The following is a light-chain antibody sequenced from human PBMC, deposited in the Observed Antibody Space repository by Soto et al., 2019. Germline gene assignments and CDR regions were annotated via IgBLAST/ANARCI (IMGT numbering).Light chain of an antibody. Sequence: DIQMTQFPSSVCASVGDRVHITCRASQGIGPWLAWYQQKPESAPKYLIYGASRLQSGVPPRFSGSGSETEFTLTISCLQPEDFAPYYCQQYDRYPLTFGQGTKVEIK. CDR3: QQYDRYPLT. V-gene: IGKV1D-16*01. J-gene: IGKJ1*01. CDR1: QGIGPW. CDR2: GAS.